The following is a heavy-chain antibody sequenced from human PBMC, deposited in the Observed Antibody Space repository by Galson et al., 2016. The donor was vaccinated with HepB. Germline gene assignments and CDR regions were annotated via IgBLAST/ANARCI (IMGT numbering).Heavy chain of an antibody. CDR2: INPSGGSR. D-gene: IGHD4-17*01. Sequence: SVKVSCKASGYILTSYYIHWVRQAPGQGLEWMGIINPSGGSRTYAQKFQGRVTMTRDTSTSTVHMELSSLRSEDTAVYYCARGGYGDYLDYWGQGTLVTVSS. CDR1: GYILTSYY. J-gene: IGHJ4*02. CDR3: ARGGYGDYLDY. V-gene: IGHV1-46*01.